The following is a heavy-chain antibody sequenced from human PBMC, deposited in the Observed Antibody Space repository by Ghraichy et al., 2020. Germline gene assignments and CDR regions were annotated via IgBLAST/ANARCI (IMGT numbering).Heavy chain of an antibody. V-gene: IGHV3-23*01. J-gene: IGHJ4*02. CDR3: AAYDPLDY. Sequence: GGSLRLSCAAAGITFSSNAMSWVRQAPGKGLEWVSSISGSGRSTYYADSVKGRFTISRDNSKNQLYLKMNSLRAEDTAVYFCAAYDPLDYWGQGTLVTVSS. CDR2: ISGSGRST. CDR1: GITFSSNA. D-gene: IGHD3-16*01.